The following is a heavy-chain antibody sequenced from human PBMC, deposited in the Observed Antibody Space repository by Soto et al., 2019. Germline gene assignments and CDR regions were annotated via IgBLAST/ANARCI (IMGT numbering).Heavy chain of an antibody. Sequence: ASVKVSCKASGYTFTSYDINWVRQATGQGLEWMGWMNPNSGNTGYAQKFQGRVTMTRNTSISTAYMELSSLRSEDTAVYYCAGGVVPADYFYYGKDVWGQGTTVTVSS. V-gene: IGHV1-8*01. CDR1: GYTFTSYD. J-gene: IGHJ6*02. CDR3: AGGVVPADYFYYGKDV. CDR2: MNPNSGNT. D-gene: IGHD2-2*01.